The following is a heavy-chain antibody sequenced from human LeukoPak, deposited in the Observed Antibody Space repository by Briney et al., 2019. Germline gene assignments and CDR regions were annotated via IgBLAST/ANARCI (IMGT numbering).Heavy chain of an antibody. CDR2: KKQDGSEK. J-gene: IGHJ4*02. Sequence: TGGSLRLSWASPGFTFITHWVSWLRQGPGEGVGLGGSKKQDGSEKYYVDSVKGRFTISRDNAKNSLYLQMNSLRAEDTAVYYCARDGYLGYCRGGSCPDFDYWGQGILVTV. CDR3: ARDGYLGYCRGGSCPDFDY. CDR1: GFTFITHW. V-gene: IGHV3-7*01. D-gene: IGHD2-15*01.